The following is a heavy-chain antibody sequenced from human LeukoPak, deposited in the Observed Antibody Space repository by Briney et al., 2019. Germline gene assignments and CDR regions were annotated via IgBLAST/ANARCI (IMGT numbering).Heavy chain of an antibody. CDR3: AKVDSGTFDY. Sequence: GGSLRLSRAASVFTLSSYAMSGVPEAPGKGLECVSAISGSGGSTYYADSVKGRFTISRDNSKNTLYLQMNSLRAEETAVYYCAKVDSGTFDYWGQGTLVTVSS. CDR2: ISGSGGST. D-gene: IGHD6-25*01. J-gene: IGHJ4*02. CDR1: VFTLSSYA. V-gene: IGHV3-23*01.